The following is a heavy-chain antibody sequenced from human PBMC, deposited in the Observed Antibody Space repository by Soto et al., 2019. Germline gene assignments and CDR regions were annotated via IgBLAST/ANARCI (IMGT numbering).Heavy chain of an antibody. D-gene: IGHD1-20*01. V-gene: IGHV3-23*01. J-gene: IGHJ6*02. CDR1: GFTFSDFA. Sequence: EVALLESGGGLVQPGGSLRLSCAASGFTFSDFAMSWVRQAPGKGLEWVSGISGSGTGTYYADSVRGRFTISRDNSGNTLYLHLNALRAEDTAVYYCARGNWNYYYGFDVWGQGTTVTVSS. CDR2: ISGSGTGT. CDR3: ARGNWNYYYGFDV.